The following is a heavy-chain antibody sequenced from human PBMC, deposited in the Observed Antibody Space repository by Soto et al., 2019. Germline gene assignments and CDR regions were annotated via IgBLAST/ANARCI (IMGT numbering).Heavy chain of an antibody. V-gene: IGHV1-18*01. CDR3: AREAGSGSYYPFDY. Sequence: QVHLVQSGAEVKKPGASVKVSCKSSGYTFVNYAISWVRQAPGQGLEWMGCISAYNGNTDYAQKLQGRVTMTTDTSTTTAYRELRSLISDDTAVYFCAREAGSGSYYPFDYWGQGTLVTVSS. J-gene: IGHJ4*02. CDR1: GYTFVNYA. CDR2: ISAYNGNT. D-gene: IGHD3-10*01.